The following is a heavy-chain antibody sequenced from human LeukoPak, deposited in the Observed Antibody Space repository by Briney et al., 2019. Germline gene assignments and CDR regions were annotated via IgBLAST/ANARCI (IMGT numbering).Heavy chain of an antibody. V-gene: IGHV3-30-3*01. CDR1: RFTFSSYA. CDR2: ISYDGSEK. CDR3: ARGFGESSHAFDI. Sequence: GRSLRLSCAASRFTFSSYAVHWFRQPPGKGLEWVTIISYDGSEKYYADSVKGRFTISRDNSKNTLYLQMNSLRAEDTAVYYCARGFGESSHAFDIWGRGTMLTVSS. D-gene: IGHD3-10*01. J-gene: IGHJ3*02.